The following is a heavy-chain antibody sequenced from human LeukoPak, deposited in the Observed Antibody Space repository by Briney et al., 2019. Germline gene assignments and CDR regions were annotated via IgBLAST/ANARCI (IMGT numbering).Heavy chain of an antibody. V-gene: IGHV3-69-1*02. CDR1: GFTFTDYS. Sequence: GGSLRPSCEVSGFTFTDYSMHWVRQAPGKGLEWVSSITSTSRTIFYADSVEGRFTISRDNAKNTVSLEMNSLRTEDAAIYYCARDFPDNALFDLWGQGTLVSVSS. J-gene: IGHJ4*02. CDR3: ARDFPDNALFDL. CDR2: ITSTSRTI. D-gene: IGHD2-8*01.